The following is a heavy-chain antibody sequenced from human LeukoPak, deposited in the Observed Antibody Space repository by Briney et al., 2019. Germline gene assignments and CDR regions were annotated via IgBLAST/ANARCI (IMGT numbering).Heavy chain of an antibody. CDR3: ARDPMVRGVIGY. CDR2: IYYSGST. Sequence: PSETLSLICTVSGGSISSSSYYWGWIRQPPGKGLEWIGSIYYSGSTYYNPSLKSRVTISVDTSKNQFSLKLSSVTAADTAVYYCARDPMVRGVIGYWGQGTLVTVSS. V-gene: IGHV4-39*01. D-gene: IGHD3-10*01. CDR1: GGSISSSSYY. J-gene: IGHJ4*02.